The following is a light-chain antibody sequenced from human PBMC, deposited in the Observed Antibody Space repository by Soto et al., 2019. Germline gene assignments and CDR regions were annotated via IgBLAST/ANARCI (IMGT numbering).Light chain of an antibody. CDR2: AAS. V-gene: IGKV1-39*01. Sequence: DIQMTQSPSSLSAFVGDRVTITCRASQSISTYLNWYQQKPGNAPRVLIYAASRLESGVPSRFGGSGSGTDFILTINSLQPEDLGTYYCQQSDDSALTFGGGTKV. J-gene: IGKJ4*01. CDR3: QQSDDSALT. CDR1: QSISTY.